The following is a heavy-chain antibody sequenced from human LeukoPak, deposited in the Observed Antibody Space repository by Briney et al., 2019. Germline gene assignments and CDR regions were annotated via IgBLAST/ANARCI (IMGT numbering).Heavy chain of an antibody. CDR1: GFTVSSSY. CDR2: IYSGGDT. V-gene: IGHV3-66*02. Sequence: GGSLRLSCAASGFTVSSSYMSWVRQAPGKGLEWVSVIYSGGDTHYAGSVKGRFTISRDNSVNTLYLQMNSLRTEDTAVYYCARAFVIAAGFFDTWGQGTLVTVSS. CDR3: ARAFVIAAGFFDT. J-gene: IGHJ4*02. D-gene: IGHD6-13*01.